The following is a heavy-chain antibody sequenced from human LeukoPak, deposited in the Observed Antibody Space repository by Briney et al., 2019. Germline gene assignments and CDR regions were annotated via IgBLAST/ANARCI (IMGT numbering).Heavy chain of an antibody. CDR3: ARGPPAAANYYYYMDV. J-gene: IGHJ6*03. Sequence: AASVKVSCKASGYTFTGYYMHWVRQAPGQGLEWMGWINPNSGGTNYAQKFQGRVTMTRDTSISTAYMELSRLRSDDTAVYYCARGPPAAANYYYYMDVWGKGTTVTVSS. D-gene: IGHD2-2*01. CDR2: INPNSGGT. CDR1: GYTFTGYY. V-gene: IGHV1-2*02.